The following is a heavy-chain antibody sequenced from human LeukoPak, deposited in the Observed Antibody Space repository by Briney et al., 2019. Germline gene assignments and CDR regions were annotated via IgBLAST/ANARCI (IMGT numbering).Heavy chain of an antibody. D-gene: IGHD3-10*01. CDR1: GFTVSSNY. V-gene: IGHV3-66*01. CDR2: IYSGGST. CDR3: AVYYYGSGSAHNWFDP. J-gene: IGHJ5*02. Sequence: RSGGSLRLSCAASGFTVSSNYMSWVRQAPGKGLEWVSVIYSGGSTYYADSVKGRFTISRDNSKNTLYLQMNSLRAKDTAVYYCAVYYYGSGSAHNWFDPWGQGTLVTVSS.